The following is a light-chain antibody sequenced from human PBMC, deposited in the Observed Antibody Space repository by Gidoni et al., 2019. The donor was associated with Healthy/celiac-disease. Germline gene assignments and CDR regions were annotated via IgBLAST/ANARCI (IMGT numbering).Light chain of an antibody. V-gene: IGKV2-28*01. CDR1: QSLLHSNGYNY. Sequence: DIVMTRSPLSLPVTPGGPASISCRSSQSLLHSNGYNYLDWYLQKPGQSPQLLIYLGSNRASGVPDRFSGSGSGTDFTLKISRVEAEDVGVYYCMQALQTSYTFXQXTKLEIK. J-gene: IGKJ2*01. CDR3: MQALQTSYT. CDR2: LGS.